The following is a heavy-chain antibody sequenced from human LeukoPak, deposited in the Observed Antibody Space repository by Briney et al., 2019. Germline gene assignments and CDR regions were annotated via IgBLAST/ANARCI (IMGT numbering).Heavy chain of an antibody. V-gene: IGHV3-7*05. Sequence: GGSLRLSCAASGFTFSTYWMSRLRQAPGKGLEWVANTNQDGSEKYYVDSVEGRFTISRDNAKNSLHLQLNSLRAEDTAVYYCARMAGGLWDYWGQGTLVTVSS. CDR1: GFTFSTYW. J-gene: IGHJ4*02. CDR3: ARMAGGLWDY. D-gene: IGHD5-24*01. CDR2: TNQDGSEK.